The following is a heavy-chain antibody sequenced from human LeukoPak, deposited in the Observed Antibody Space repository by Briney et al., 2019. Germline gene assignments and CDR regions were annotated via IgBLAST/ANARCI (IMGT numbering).Heavy chain of an antibody. Sequence: ASVKVSCKASGYTFTGYYMHWVRQAPGQGLEWMGWINPNSGNTGYAQKFQGRVTMTRNTSISTAYMELSSLRSEDTAVYYCARSPPRDTIFPDYWGQGTLVTVSS. J-gene: IGHJ4*02. CDR1: GYTFTGYY. CDR3: ARSPPRDTIFPDY. V-gene: IGHV1-8*02. D-gene: IGHD3-9*01. CDR2: INPNSGNT.